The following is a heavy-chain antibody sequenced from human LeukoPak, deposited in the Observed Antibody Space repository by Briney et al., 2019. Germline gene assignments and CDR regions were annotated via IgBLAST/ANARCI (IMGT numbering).Heavy chain of an antibody. V-gene: IGHV3-7*01. D-gene: IGHD1-26*01. Sequence: PGGSLRLSCAASGFTFSTYWMSWVREAPGKGLECVANIKQDGSENYYVDSVKGRFTISRDNAKNSLYLQMNSLRAEDTAVYYCASGGIYYGAAFDFWGQGTLVTVSS. CDR1: GFTFSTYW. J-gene: IGHJ4*02. CDR2: IKQDGSEN. CDR3: ASGGIYYGAAFDF.